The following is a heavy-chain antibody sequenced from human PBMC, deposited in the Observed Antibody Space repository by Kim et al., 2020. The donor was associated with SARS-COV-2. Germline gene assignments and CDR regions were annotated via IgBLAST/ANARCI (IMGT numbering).Heavy chain of an antibody. CDR2: IYHSGRT. J-gene: IGHJ4*03. CDR3: ASCYGDYAVCVH. Sequence: SETLSLTCTVSGGSISTPGHYWGWIRQPPGKGLESIGHIYHSGRTYYSPSLESRVTISVYTSSNQFSLRLDSVTAADTAVYYCASCYGDYAVCVHWGQGTLVTVSS. CDR1: GGSISTPGHY. V-gene: IGHV4-39*01. D-gene: IGHD4-17*01.